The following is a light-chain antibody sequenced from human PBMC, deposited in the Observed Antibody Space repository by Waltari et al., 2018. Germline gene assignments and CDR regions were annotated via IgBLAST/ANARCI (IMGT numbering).Light chain of an antibody. CDR2: HVS. CDR1: SNYVGGYNS. Sequence: QSALTQPASVSGSPGQSVPILCAGTSNYVGGYNSLSWYQEHPGQAPRVIIYHVSDRPSGVSDRFSGSKSGNTASLTISGLQAEDEADYYCSSQSSNDVVLFGGGTKLTVL. CDR3: SSQSSNDVVL. V-gene: IGLV2-14*01. J-gene: IGLJ2*01.